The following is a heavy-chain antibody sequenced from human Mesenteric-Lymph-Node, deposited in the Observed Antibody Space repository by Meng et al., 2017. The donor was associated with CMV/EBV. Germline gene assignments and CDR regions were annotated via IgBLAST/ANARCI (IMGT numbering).Heavy chain of an antibody. CDR1: GFTFSSYA. J-gene: IGHJ4*02. Sequence: GGSLRLSCAASGFTFSSYAMHWVRQAPGKGLEWVAVISYDGSNKYYADSVKGRFTISRDDDTNTIYLQMNSLRLDDSAVYYCTMWDRRRGGFDYWGQGTLVTVSS. V-gene: IGHV3-30*04. D-gene: IGHD1-26*01. CDR3: TMWDRRRGGFDY. CDR2: ISYDGSNK.